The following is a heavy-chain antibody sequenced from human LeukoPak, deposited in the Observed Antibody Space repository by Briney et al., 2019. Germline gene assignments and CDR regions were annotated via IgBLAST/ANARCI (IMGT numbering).Heavy chain of an antibody. CDR3: ARGYYYGSGSAVWTEGWFAP. J-gene: IGHJ5*02. CDR2: IAYDGSNK. Sequence: GGSLRLSCAASGFTFRSYAMHWVRQAPGKGLEWVAVIAYDGSNKYYADAVKGRFTFSRDNSKNTLYLQMNSLRAEDTAVYYCARGYYYGSGSAVWTEGWFAPWGQGTLVTVSS. V-gene: IGHV3-30*04. CDR1: GFTFRSYA. D-gene: IGHD3-10*01.